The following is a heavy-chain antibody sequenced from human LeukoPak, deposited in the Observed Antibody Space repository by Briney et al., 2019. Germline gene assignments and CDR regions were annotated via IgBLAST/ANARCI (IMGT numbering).Heavy chain of an antibody. J-gene: IGHJ4*02. CDR1: GFTFSSYA. CDR2: ISYDGSNK. Sequence: PGRSLRLSCAASGFTFSSYAMHWVRQAPGKGLEWVAVISYDGSNKYYADSVKGRFTISRDNSKNTLYLQMNSLRAEDTAVYYCARDGPPIQLWPAGYFDYWGQGTLVTVS. D-gene: IGHD5-18*01. V-gene: IGHV3-30*04. CDR3: ARDGPPIQLWPAGYFDY.